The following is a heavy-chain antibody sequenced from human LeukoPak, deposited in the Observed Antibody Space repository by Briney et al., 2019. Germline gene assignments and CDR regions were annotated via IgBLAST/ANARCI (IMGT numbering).Heavy chain of an antibody. CDR2: IYYSGST. CDR3: WRGTTSRSQNYYYHYGMDV. CDR1: GGSISSGGYY. J-gene: IGHJ6*02. Sequence: SQTLSLTCTVSGGSISSGGYYWSWIRQHPGKGLEWIGYIYYSGSTYYNPSLKSRVTISVDTSKNLFSLKLSSVTAADTAVYYCWRGTTSRSQNYYYHYGMDVWGQGTTVTVSS. D-gene: IGHD1-1*01. V-gene: IGHV4-31*03.